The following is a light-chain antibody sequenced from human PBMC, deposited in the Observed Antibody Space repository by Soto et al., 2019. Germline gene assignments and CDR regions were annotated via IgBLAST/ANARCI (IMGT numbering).Light chain of an antibody. CDR3: QQYYNTPLT. Sequence: DIVMTQSPDSLAVSLGERATINCKSSQSVLFNSKNKNYLAWYQQKPGQPPKLLIYWASTRESGVPDRFSGSGSGTDFTLTISRLQAEDVAAYYCQQYYNTPLTFGGGT. CDR2: WAS. J-gene: IGKJ4*01. V-gene: IGKV4-1*01. CDR1: QSVLFNSKNKNY.